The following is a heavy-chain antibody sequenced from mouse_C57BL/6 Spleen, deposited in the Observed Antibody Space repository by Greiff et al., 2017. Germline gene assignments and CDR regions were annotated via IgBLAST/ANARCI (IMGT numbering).Heavy chain of an antibody. J-gene: IGHJ3*01. CDR3: ARTLYDGYPLWFAY. D-gene: IGHD2-3*01. Sequence: QVQLQQPGAELVKPGASVKMSCKASGYTFTSYWITWVKQRPGQGLEWIGDIYPGSGSTNYNEKFKSKATLTVDTSSSTAYMQLSSLTSEDSAVYYCARTLYDGYPLWFAYWGQGTLVTVAA. V-gene: IGHV1-55*01. CDR2: IYPGSGST. CDR1: GYTFTSYW.